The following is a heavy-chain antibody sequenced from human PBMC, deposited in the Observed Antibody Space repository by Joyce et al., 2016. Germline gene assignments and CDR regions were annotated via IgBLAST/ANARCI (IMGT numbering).Heavy chain of an antibody. V-gene: IGHV3-53*01. CDR1: GFTVSRNY. CDR2: IYSGGTT. D-gene: IGHD3-22*01. Sequence: EVQLVESGGGLIQPGGSLILSWAASGFTVSRNYMSWVRQAPGKGLALVSVIYSGGTTYYADSVQGRFTISRDISKNTLNLQMNSLRAEDTAVYYCARRMYFYDGTGNYADAFTVWGQGTMVTVSS. J-gene: IGHJ3*01. CDR3: ARRMYFYDGTGNYADAFTV.